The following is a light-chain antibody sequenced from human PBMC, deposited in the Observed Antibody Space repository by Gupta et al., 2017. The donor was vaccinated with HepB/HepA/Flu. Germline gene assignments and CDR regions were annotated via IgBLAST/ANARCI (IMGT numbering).Light chain of an antibody. V-gene: IGLV3-21*03. Sequence: SYVLTQPPSVSVAAGKTARITCGGNNIGSKSVHWYQQKPGQAPVLVVYGDSDRPSGIPERFSGSNSGNTATLTISRVEAGDEADYYCQVWDNSSDHVVFGGGTKLTVL. CDR2: GDS. J-gene: IGLJ2*01. CDR3: QVWDNSSDHVV. CDR1: NIGSKS.